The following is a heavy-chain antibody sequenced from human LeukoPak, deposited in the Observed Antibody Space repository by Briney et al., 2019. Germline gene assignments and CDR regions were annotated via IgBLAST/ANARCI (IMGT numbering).Heavy chain of an antibody. CDR3: AREIVGGFNPGAY. D-gene: IGHD1-14*01. CDR1: LDSTTSNF. J-gene: IGHJ4*02. CDR2: IHRSGST. V-gene: IGHV4-4*02. Sequence: SSETLSLTCTVSLDSTTSNFWSWVRQPPGKGLEWIGEIHRSGSTNYNPSLQSRVTISIDRSKNQIALELSSVTAADTAVYYCAREIVGGFNPGAYWGQRTLVTVSS.